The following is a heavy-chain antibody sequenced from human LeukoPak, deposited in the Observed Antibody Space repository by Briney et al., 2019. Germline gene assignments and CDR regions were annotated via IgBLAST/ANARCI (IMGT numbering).Heavy chain of an antibody. CDR3: ARGGPGRWLRNLYKGYMDV. D-gene: IGHD5-24*01. Sequence: SETLSLTCTVSGGSISSSSYYWGWIRQPPGKGLEWIGSIYYSGSTYYNPSLKSRVTISVDTSKKQFSLKLSSVTAADTAVYYCARGGPGRWLRNLYKGYMDVWGKGTTVTVSS. CDR1: GGSISSSSYY. CDR2: IYYSGST. V-gene: IGHV4-39*01. J-gene: IGHJ6*03.